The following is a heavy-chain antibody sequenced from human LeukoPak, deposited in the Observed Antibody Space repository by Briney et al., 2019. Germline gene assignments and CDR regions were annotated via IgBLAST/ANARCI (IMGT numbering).Heavy chain of an antibody. J-gene: IGHJ4*02. D-gene: IGHD6-13*01. CDR1: EFTVSGNY. V-gene: IGHV3-74*01. CDR2: IIGDGTTT. CDR3: ARDLHIAAADY. Sequence: GGSLRLSCAASEFTVSGNYMSWVRQAPGKGLVWVSRIIGDGTTTDYADSVKGRFIISRDNAKNTVYLQMNSLRAEDTAVYYCARDLHIAAADYWGQGTLVTVSS.